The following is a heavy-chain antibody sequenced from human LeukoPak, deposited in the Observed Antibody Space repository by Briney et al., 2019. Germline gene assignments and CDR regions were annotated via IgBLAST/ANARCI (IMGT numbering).Heavy chain of an antibody. V-gene: IGHV1-18*01. Sequence: GASVKVSCKASGYTFTSYGISWVRQAPGQGLEWMGWISAYNGNTNYAQKLQGRVTMTTDTSTSTAYMELRSLRSDDTAVYYCARALDYYGSGSYADYWGQGTLVTVSS. CDR3: ARALDYYGSGSYADY. CDR2: ISAYNGNT. D-gene: IGHD3-10*01. J-gene: IGHJ4*02. CDR1: GYTFTSYG.